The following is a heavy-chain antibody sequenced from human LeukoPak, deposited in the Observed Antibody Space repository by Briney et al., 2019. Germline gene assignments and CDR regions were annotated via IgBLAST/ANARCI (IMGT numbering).Heavy chain of an antibody. J-gene: IGHJ3*02. Sequence: SETLSLTCTVSGGSISPYYWSWIRQPPGKGLEWIGYIYYSGSTNYNPSLKSRVTISVDTSKNQFSLKLSSVTAADTAVYYCARRDAFDIWGQGTMVTVSS. V-gene: IGHV4-59*08. CDR3: ARRDAFDI. CDR1: GGSISPYY. CDR2: IYYSGST.